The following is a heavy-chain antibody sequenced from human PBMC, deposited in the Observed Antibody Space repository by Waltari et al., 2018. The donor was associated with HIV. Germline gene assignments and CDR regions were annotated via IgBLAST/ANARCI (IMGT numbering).Heavy chain of an antibody. D-gene: IGHD3-22*01. V-gene: IGHV3-48*03. CDR3: ARDSPNDYDSSGYAFDI. CDR1: GSTFSSCE. Sequence: EVQLVASGGGLVQPGGSLRLSCAASGSTFSSCERNWVRKDPGTGREWGSYISSSGSTIYYADSVKGRFTISRDNAKNSLYLQMNSLRAEDTAVYYCARDSPNDYDSSGYAFDIWSQGTMVTVSS. J-gene: IGHJ3*02. CDR2: ISSSGSTI.